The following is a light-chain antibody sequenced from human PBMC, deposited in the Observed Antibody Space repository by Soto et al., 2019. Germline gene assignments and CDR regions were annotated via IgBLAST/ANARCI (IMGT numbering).Light chain of an antibody. V-gene: IGKV1-33*01. CDR2: DAS. Sequence: DVQMTQSPSSLSASVGDTITITCQATQDISNYLNWYQQKPGEAPKLLIYDASKLETGVPSSFSGSGSGTDFTFTISSLQPEDFATYHCQQYDHLPITFGQGTRLEIK. J-gene: IGKJ5*01. CDR1: QDISNY. CDR3: QQYDHLPIT.